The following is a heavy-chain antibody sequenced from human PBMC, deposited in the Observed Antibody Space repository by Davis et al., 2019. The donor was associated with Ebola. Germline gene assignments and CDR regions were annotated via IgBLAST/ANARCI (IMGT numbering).Heavy chain of an antibody. V-gene: IGHV1-69*04. CDR3: ARDLVTTPFDY. J-gene: IGHJ4*02. CDR2: IIPILGIA. Sequence: SVKVSCKASGYTFTSYGISWVRQAPGQGLEWMGRIIPILGIANYAQKFQGRVTITADKSTSTAYMELSSLRSEDTAVYYCARDLVTTPFDYWGQGTLVTVSS. CDR1: GYTFTSYG. D-gene: IGHD4-17*01.